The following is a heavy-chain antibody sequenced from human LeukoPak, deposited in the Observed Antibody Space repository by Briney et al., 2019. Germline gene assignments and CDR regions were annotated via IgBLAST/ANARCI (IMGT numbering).Heavy chain of an antibody. CDR2: INPRSGAT. D-gene: IGHD5-12*01. V-gene: IGHV1-2*02. CDR1: GYNLNAYY. Sequence: ASVKVSCTASGYNLNAYYMHWVRQAPGQGLEWMGWINPRSGATLYAQKFRGRVTMTRDSSISTVYMDLSGLKSDDTAVFYCARDPQSYSGYDSHFDYWGQGTLLIVSS. CDR3: ARDPQSYSGYDSHFDY. J-gene: IGHJ4*02.